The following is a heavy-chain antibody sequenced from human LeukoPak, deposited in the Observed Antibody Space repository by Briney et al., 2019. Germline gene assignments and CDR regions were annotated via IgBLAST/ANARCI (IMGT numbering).Heavy chain of an antibody. J-gene: IGHJ6*02. CDR3: ARDQETTAYYYYGMDV. CDR1: GFTFSSYE. V-gene: IGHV3-48*03. D-gene: IGHD1-1*01. Sequence: GGSLRLSCAASGFTFSSYEMNWVRQAPGKGLEWVSYISSSGSTIYYADSVKGGFTISRDNAKNSLYLQINSLRAEDTAVYYCARDQETTAYYYYGMDVWGQGTTVTVSS. CDR2: ISSSGSTI.